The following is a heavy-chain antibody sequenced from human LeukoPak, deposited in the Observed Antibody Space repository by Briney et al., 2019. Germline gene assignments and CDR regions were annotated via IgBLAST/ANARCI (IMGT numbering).Heavy chain of an antibody. Sequence: PSETLSLTCTVSGGSISSSSYYWGWIRQPPGKGLEWIGSIYYSGSTYYNPSLKSRVTISVDTSKNQFSLKLSSVTAADTAVYYCARDSIRLSSYYYYMDVWGKGTTVTVSS. CDR1: GGSISSSSYY. D-gene: IGHD3-16*02. CDR3: ARDSIRLSSYYYYMDV. J-gene: IGHJ6*03. V-gene: IGHV4-39*07. CDR2: IYYSGST.